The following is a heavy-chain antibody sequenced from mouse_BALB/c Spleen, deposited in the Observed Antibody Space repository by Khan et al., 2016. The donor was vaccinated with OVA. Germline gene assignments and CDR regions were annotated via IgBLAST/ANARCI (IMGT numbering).Heavy chain of an antibody. CDR2: ISIYNGNT. CDR1: GDTFSDYA. V-gene: IGHV1S137*01. D-gene: IGHD2-12*01. CDR3: AREDFLRLLRGMDY. J-gene: IGHJ4*01. Sequence: VELVESGPEVVRPGDSVKISCKGSGDTFSDYAIHWVKQSHAKSLEWIGVISIYNGNTNYNQKFKGKATMTVDKSSSTAYMELARLTSEDSAIFYIAREDFLRLLRGMDYWGQGTSVTVSS.